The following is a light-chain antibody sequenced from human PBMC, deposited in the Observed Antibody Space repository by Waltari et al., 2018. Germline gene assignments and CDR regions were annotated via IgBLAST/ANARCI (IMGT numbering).Light chain of an antibody. CDR1: SSSTGSQS. J-gene: IGLJ2*01. V-gene: IGLV1-44*01. Sequence: QSVLTQPPSASGTPGQRCAIPGSGRSSSTGSQSVTRYQQLPGMAPKLLIHSNNQRPPGVPDRFSGSKSGTSASLAISGLQSEDEADYYCAAWDDSLKGVFGGGTKLTVL. CDR2: SNN. CDR3: AAWDDSLKGV.